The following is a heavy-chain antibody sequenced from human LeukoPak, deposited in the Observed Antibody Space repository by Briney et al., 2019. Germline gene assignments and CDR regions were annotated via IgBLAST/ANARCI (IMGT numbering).Heavy chain of an antibody. J-gene: IGHJ4*02. CDR2: ISYDGSNK. CDR1: GFTFSSYA. Sequence: PGGSLRLSCAASGFTFSSYAMHWVRQAPGKGLEWVAVISYDGSNKYYADSVKGRFTISRDNSKNTLYLQMNSLRPEDTAVYYCARVFLEWLCLDYWGQGALVTVSS. V-gene: IGHV3-30-3*01. D-gene: IGHD3-3*01. CDR3: ARVFLEWLCLDY.